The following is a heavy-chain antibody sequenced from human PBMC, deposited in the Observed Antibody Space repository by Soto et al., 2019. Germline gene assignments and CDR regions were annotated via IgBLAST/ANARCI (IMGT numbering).Heavy chain of an antibody. CDR2: IYWDDDK. CDR1: VFLLRTSGVG. Sequence: QITLKESGPTLVKPTQTLTLTCTFSVFLLRTSGVGVGWIRQTPGKALEWLALIYWDDDKRYSPSLKSRLTITKDTSKNQVVLTLTNVDPVDIATYYCAHRPAAVGSDYFDYWGQGTLVTVSS. J-gene: IGHJ4*02. V-gene: IGHV2-5*02. CDR3: AHRPAAVGSDYFDY. D-gene: IGHD6-13*01.